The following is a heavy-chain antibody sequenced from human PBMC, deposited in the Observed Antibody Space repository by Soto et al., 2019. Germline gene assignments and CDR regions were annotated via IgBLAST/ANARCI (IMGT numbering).Heavy chain of an antibody. Sequence: PGGSLRLSCSASGFTFSIYAMHWVRQALGKGLEYVSSISINGGSTHYADSVKGRFTISRDNSKNTQYLQMSSLRADDTALYYCVKGEYYYDSSGYYPFDYWGQGTLVTVSS. CDR1: GFTFSIYA. V-gene: IGHV3-64D*06. D-gene: IGHD3-22*01. J-gene: IGHJ4*02. CDR3: VKGEYYYDSSGYYPFDY. CDR2: ISINGGST.